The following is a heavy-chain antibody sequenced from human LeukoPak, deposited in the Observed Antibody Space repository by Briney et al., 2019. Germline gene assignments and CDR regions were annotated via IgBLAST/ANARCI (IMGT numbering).Heavy chain of an antibody. CDR3: ARGPFPRYYYDTSGYQWAFDV. D-gene: IGHD3-22*01. Sequence: SEALSLTCTVSGASISGSDHYWSWVRQPAGKGLEWIGRIYSTGTTNYNPSLKSRVTLSIDTSKNQSSLNLKSASAADTAVYYCARGPFPRYYYDTSGYQWAFDVWGQGTKVTVSS. CDR1: GASISGSDHY. CDR2: IYSTGTT. V-gene: IGHV4-61*02. J-gene: IGHJ3*01.